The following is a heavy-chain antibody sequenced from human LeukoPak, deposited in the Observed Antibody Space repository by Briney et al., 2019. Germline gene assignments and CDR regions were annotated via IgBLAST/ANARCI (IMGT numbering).Heavy chain of an antibody. CDR2: ICYSGST. J-gene: IGHJ4*02. Sequence: SETLSLTCTVSGGSISSSSYYWGWIRQPPGKGLEWIGSICYSGSTYYNPSLKSRVTIPVDTSKNQFSLKLSSVTAADTAVYYCARRDIAALHYWGQGTLVTVSS. CDR1: GGSISSSSYY. D-gene: IGHD6-6*01. V-gene: IGHV4-39*01. CDR3: ARRDIAALHY.